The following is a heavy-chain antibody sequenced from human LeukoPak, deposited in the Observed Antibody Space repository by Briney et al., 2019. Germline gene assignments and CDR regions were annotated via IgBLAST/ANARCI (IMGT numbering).Heavy chain of an antibody. J-gene: IGHJ4*02. CDR2: INHSGST. D-gene: IGHD3-10*01. CDR3: ARGVGGVRGVINFDY. V-gene: IGHV4-34*01. CDR1: GGSFSGYY. Sequence: TSETLSLTFAVYGGSFSGYYWSWIRQPPGKGLEWIGEINHSGSTNYNPSLKSRVTISVDTSKNQFSLKLSSVTAADTAVYYCARGVGGVRGVINFDYWGQGTLVTVSS.